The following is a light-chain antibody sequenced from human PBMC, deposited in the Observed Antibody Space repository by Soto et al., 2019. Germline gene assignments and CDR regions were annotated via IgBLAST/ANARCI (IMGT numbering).Light chain of an antibody. CDR3: MQDTHWPIT. J-gene: IGKJ5*01. CDR1: QSLVHSDGIAY. Sequence: VVMSQSPLSLPVTFEQPPSIFRGSTQSLVHSDGIAYLSWFQQRPGRSPRRLIYKVSNRDSGVPARFSGSGSGTDFALTISSVEAEDVGVYYCMQDTHWPITFGQGTRLEIK. V-gene: IGKV2-30*02. CDR2: KVS.